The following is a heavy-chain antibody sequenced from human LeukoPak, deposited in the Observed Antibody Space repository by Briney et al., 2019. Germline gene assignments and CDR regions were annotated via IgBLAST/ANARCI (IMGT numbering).Heavy chain of an antibody. V-gene: IGHV4-39*07. CDR2: IYYSGST. Sequence: SETLSLTCTVSGGSISSSSYYWGWIRQPPGKGLEWIGSIYYSGSTYYNPSLKSRVTISVDTSKSQFSLKLSSVTAADTAVYYCARDATGGDYYYYMDVWGKGTTVTVSS. J-gene: IGHJ6*03. CDR1: GGSISSSSYY. D-gene: IGHD1-14*01. CDR3: ARDATGGDYYYYMDV.